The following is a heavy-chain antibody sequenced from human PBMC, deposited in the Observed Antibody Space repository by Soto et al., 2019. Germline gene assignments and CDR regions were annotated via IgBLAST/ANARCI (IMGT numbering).Heavy chain of an antibody. J-gene: IGHJ6*02. V-gene: IGHV1-69*06. CDR3: ARDPIRDHDNTIFGWHYSGMDV. CDR2: IIPIFGTA. Sequence: SSVNGSCKTSGWTYSSYAGSWLRQATGQGLEWMGGIIPIFGTANYAQKFQGRVTITADKSTSTAYMELSSLRSEDTAVYYCARDPIRDHDNTIFGWHYSGMDVWGQGTTVTVSS. CDR1: GWTYSSYA. D-gene: IGHD3-3*01.